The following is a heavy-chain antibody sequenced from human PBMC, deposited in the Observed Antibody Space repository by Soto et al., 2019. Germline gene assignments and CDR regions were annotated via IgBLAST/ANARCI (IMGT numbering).Heavy chain of an antibody. D-gene: IGHD3-10*01. J-gene: IGHJ6*02. Sequence: SETLSLTCTVSGGSISGGGYYWSWIRQHPGKGLEWIGYIYYSGSTYYNPSLRSRVTISVDTSKNQFSLKLSSVTAADTAVYYCARERALTRSGSSVFGMDVWGQGTTVTVSS. V-gene: IGHV4-31*03. CDR1: GGSISGGGYY. CDR2: IYYSGST. CDR3: ARERALTRSGSSVFGMDV.